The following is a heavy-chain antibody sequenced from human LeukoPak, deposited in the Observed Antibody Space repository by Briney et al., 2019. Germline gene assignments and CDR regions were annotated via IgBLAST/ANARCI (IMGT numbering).Heavy chain of an antibody. CDR3: ARDGYSSSFYFDY. D-gene: IGHD6-6*01. CDR2: TRYDGSNK. J-gene: IGHJ4*02. Sequence: GGSLRLSCAASGFTFSSYGMYWVRQAPGKGLEWVAFTRYDGSNKYYADSVKGRFTISRDNAKNSLYLQMNSLRAEDTAVYYCARDGYSSSFYFDYWGQGTLVTVSS. V-gene: IGHV3-30*02. CDR1: GFTFSSYG.